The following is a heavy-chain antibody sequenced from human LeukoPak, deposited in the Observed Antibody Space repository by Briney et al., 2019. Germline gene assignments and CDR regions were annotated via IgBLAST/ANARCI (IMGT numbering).Heavy chain of an antibody. CDR3: ARDGYSSGWYGIDY. J-gene: IGHJ4*02. CDR1: GFTFSSYW. D-gene: IGHD6-19*01. Sequence: PGGSLRLSCVASGFTFSSYWVHWVRHAPGKGLVWVSRTNTDGSSTDYVDSVKGRFTVSRDNAKNTVYLQMNSLRAEDTAVYYCARDGYSSGWYGIDYWGQGTLVTVSS. V-gene: IGHV3-74*01. CDR2: TNTDGSST.